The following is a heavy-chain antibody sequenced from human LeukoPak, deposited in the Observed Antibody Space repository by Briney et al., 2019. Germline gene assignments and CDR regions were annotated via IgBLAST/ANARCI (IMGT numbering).Heavy chain of an antibody. CDR1: GYTFTSYY. J-gene: IGHJ4*02. D-gene: IGHD3-22*01. CDR3: ARENYYDSTGYKFDY. V-gene: IGHV1-46*01. Sequence: ASVKVSFKASGYTFTSYYMHWVRQAPGQGLGWMGIINPSGGSTTYAQKFQGRVTITRDMSTSTVYMELSSLRSEDTAVYYCARENYYDSTGYKFDYWGQGTLVTVSS. CDR2: INPSGGST.